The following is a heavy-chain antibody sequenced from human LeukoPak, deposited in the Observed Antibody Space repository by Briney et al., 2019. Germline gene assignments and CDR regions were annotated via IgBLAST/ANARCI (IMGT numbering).Heavy chain of an antibody. J-gene: IGHJ4*02. V-gene: IGHV3-7*03. CDR3: ARGPITTRSHFDY. CDR1: GFTFSGFW. CDR2: INSDGSEG. D-gene: IGHD3-22*01. Sequence: GGSLRLSCAVSGFTFSGFWMSWSRQAPGKGLEWVASINSDGSEGYYADVVKGRFTISRDNAKNSLYLQINSLRAEDTAVYYCARGPITTRSHFDYWGQGTLVTVSS.